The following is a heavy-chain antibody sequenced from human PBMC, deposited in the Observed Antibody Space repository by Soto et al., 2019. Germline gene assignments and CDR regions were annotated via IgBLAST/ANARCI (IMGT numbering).Heavy chain of an antibody. J-gene: IGHJ4*01. CDR2: IFFTQTT. V-gene: IGHV4-39*01. Sequence: SETLSLTCTVSGGSVSRSSDYWGWIRQPPGKGLEWIGSIFFTQTTYYSPSLESRVTISVDTSKNQFSLKLSSVTAADTAVYYCARSDRHYDILTGYRYFFDSWGHGTLVT. D-gene: IGHD3-9*01. CDR1: GGSVSRSSDY. CDR3: ARSDRHYDILTGYRYFFDS.